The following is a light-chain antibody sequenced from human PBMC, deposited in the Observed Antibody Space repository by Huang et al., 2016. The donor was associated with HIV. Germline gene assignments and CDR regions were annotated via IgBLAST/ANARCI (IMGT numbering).Light chain of an antibody. CDR3: QQYNNWPWT. CDR2: SAA. V-gene: IGKV3-15*01. J-gene: IGKJ1*01. Sequence: EILLTQSPATLSVSPGERVTLSCRDTQSVNFDLAWYQQRGGQAPRLRFYSAATRATGIPARFSGSGSGTEFTLTISSLQSEDFAIYYCQQYNNWPWTFGQGTEVEIK. CDR1: QSVNFD.